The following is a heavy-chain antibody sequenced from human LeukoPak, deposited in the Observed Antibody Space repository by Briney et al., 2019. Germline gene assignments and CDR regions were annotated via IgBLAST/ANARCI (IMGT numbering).Heavy chain of an antibody. Sequence: GGSLRLSCAASGFTFSGYAMRWVRQAPGKGLEWVAVISYDGSNKYYADSVRGRFTISRDNSKNTLYLQMNSLRAEDTAVYYCARDRVVGSGSYYDCLWYWGQGTLVTVSS. D-gene: IGHD1-26*01. CDR2: ISYDGSNK. CDR3: ARDRVVGSGSYYDCLWY. J-gene: IGHJ4*02. CDR1: GFTFSGYA. V-gene: IGHV3-30-3*01.